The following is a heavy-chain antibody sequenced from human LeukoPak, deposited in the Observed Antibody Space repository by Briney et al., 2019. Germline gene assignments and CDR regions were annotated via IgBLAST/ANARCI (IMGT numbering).Heavy chain of an antibody. CDR2: INGDGSTI. CDR1: GFTFSYYW. CDR3: ARHLNYYLDY. V-gene: IGHV3-74*01. D-gene: IGHD3-10*01. Sequence: GGSLRLSCAASGFTFSYYWMHWVRQAPGKGLVWVSRINGDGSTINYADSVKGRFTISRDNAKNSLYLQMNSLRAEDTAVYYCARHLNYYLDYWGQGTLVTVSS. J-gene: IGHJ4*02.